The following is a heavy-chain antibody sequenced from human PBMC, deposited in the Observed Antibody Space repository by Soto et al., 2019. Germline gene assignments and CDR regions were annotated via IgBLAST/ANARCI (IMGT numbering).Heavy chain of an antibody. D-gene: IGHD3-22*01. CDR2: ISSSSSYT. V-gene: IGHV3-11*05. J-gene: IGHJ1*01. CDR1: GFTFSDYY. CDR3: ARARRTESHYDSSGYTAEYFQY. Sequence: QVQLVESGGGLVKPGGSLRLSCAASGFTFSDYYMSWIRQAPGKGLEWVSYISSSSSYTNYADSVKGRFTISRDNAKTSLYLEMNGPRAEDTAVYYCARARRTESHYDSSGYTAEYFQYWGQGTLVTVSS.